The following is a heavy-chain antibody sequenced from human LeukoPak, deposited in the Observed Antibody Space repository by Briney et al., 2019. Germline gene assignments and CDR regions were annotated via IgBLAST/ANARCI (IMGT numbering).Heavy chain of an antibody. CDR1: GFTFSSYW. Sequence: GSLRLSCAASGFTFSSYWMYWVRQAPGKGLVWVSRINTDGSSTSYADSVKGRFSISRDIAKNTLDLQMNSLRADDTAVYYCARQTGATTTGGYYFDHWGQGTLVTVSS. J-gene: IGHJ4*02. CDR3: ARQTGATTTGGYYFDH. V-gene: IGHV3-74*01. D-gene: IGHD1-26*01. CDR2: INTDGSST.